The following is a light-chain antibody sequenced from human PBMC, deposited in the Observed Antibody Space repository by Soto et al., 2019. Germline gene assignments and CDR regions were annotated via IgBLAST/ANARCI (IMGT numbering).Light chain of an antibody. Sequence: QSVLTQPPSVSGAPGQRVTISCTGSSSNIGAGYEVHWYQHLPGKAPKLLIYGNTNRPSGVPDRFPGSKSGTSASLAITGLQAEDEADYYCQSYDTSLSASYVFGGGTKVTLL. V-gene: IGLV1-40*01. CDR2: GNT. CDR1: SSNIGAGYE. CDR3: QSYDTSLSASYV. J-gene: IGLJ1*01.